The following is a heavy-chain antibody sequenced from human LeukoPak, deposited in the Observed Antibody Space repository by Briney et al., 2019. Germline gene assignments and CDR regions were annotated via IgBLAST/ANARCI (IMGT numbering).Heavy chain of an antibody. CDR3: ARSRLWFGELSDY. CDR2: ISSSSSYI. V-gene: IGHV3-21*01. J-gene: IGHJ4*02. Sequence: PGGSLRLPCAASGFTFSSYSMNWVRQAPGKGLEWVSSISSSSSYIYYADSVKGRFTISRDNAKNSLYLQMNNLRAEDTAVYYCARSRLWFGELSDYWGQGTLVTVSS. D-gene: IGHD3-10*01. CDR1: GFTFSSYS.